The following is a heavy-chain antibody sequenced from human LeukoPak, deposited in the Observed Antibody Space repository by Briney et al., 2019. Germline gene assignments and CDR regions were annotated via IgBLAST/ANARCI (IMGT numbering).Heavy chain of an antibody. J-gene: IGHJ4*02. D-gene: IGHD3-10*01. CDR3: ARDERFGEYALGY. CDR2: IYSGGST. CDR1: GFTVSSNY. V-gene: IGHV3-53*01. Sequence: GGSLRLSCAASGFTVSSNYMSWVRQASGKGLEWVSVIYSGGSTYYADSVKGRFTISRDNSKNTLYLQMNSLRAEDTAVYYCARDERFGEYALGYWGQGTLVTVSS.